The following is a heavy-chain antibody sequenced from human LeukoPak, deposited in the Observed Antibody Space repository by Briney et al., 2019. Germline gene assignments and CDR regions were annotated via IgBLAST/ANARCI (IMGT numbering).Heavy chain of an antibody. J-gene: IGHJ4*02. CDR3: AKSSGIEKGEYCSGGSCYLDH. CDR1: GFTFSSYA. V-gene: IGHV3-30*18. Sequence: GGSLRLSCAASGFTFSSYAMHWVRQAPGKGLEWVAVISYDGSIKYYADSVKGRFTISRDNSKNTLYLQMNSLRAEDTAVYYCAKSSGIEKGEYCSGGSCYLDHWGQGTLVPVSS. CDR2: ISYDGSIK. D-gene: IGHD2-15*01.